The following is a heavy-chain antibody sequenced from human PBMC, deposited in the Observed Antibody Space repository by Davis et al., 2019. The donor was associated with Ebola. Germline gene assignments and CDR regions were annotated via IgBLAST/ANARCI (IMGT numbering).Heavy chain of an antibody. CDR2: MNPNSGNT. CDR3: AGGARGSGSYYAPYYYYGMDV. Sequence: ASVKVSCKASGYTFTSYDINWVRQATGQGLEWMGWMNPNSGNTGYAQKFQGRVTMTRNTSISTAYMELSSLRSEDTAVYYCAGGARGSGSYYAPYYYYGMDVWGQGTTVTVSS. V-gene: IGHV1-8*01. D-gene: IGHD3-10*01. J-gene: IGHJ6*02. CDR1: GYTFTSYD.